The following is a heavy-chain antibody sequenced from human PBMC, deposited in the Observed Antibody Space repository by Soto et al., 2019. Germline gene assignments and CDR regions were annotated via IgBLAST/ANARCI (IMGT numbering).Heavy chain of an antibody. J-gene: IGHJ6*02. D-gene: IGHD2-2*01. Sequence: PGGSLRLSCAASGFNFAYAQMHWVRQAPGKGLEWLGLINTKSDGGTTVYAAPVKGRFTISRDDSKNTLYLQMNSLKTEDTAVYYCTTDDCSSTSCYFGVWGQGTTVTVSS. CDR2: INTKSDGGTT. V-gene: IGHV3-15*07. CDR1: GFNFAYAQ. CDR3: TTDDCSSTSCYFGV.